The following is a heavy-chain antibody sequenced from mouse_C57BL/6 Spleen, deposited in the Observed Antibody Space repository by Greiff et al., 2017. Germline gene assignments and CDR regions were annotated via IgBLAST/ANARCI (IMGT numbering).Heavy chain of an antibody. J-gene: IGHJ2*01. D-gene: IGHD4-1*01. V-gene: IGHV1-64*01. CDR3: ARFCSLGGDY. Sequence: QVQLQQPGAELVKPGASVKLSCKASGYTFTSYWMHWVKQRPGQGLEWIGMIHPNSGSTNYNEKFKGKATLTVDKSSSTAYMQLSSLTSEDSAVYYCARFCSLGGDYWGQGTTLTVSS. CDR1: GYTFTSYW. CDR2: IHPNSGST.